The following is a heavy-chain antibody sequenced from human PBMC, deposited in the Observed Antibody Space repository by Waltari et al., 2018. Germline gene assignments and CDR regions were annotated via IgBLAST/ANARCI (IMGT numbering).Heavy chain of an antibody. J-gene: IGHJ6*02. CDR3: ATPHDYGDYGEEFYYYGMDV. CDR2: ISAYNGNT. Sequence: QVQLVQSGAEVKKPGASVKVSCKASGYTFTSYGISWVRQAPGPGLEWMGWISAYNGNTNYAQKLQGRVTMTTDTSTSTAYMELRSLRSDDTAVYYCATPHDYGDYGEEFYYYGMDVWGQGTTVTVSS. CDR1: GYTFTSYG. D-gene: IGHD4-17*01. V-gene: IGHV1-18*01.